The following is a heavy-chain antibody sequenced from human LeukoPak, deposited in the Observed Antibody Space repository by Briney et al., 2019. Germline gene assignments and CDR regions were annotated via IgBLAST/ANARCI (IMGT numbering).Heavy chain of an antibody. Sequence: SEPLSLTCPVSGGSISSSSYYWGWIRPPPGKGLEWIGRIYYSGSTYYNPSLKRRVTISVDTSKNHFSLKLSSVPAADTAVYYCAREGKGYGYKNHWGQGTLVTVSS. CDR3: AREGKGYGYKNH. D-gene: IGHD5-24*01. CDR1: GGSISSSSYY. J-gene: IGHJ5*02. V-gene: IGHV4-39*07. CDR2: IYYSGST.